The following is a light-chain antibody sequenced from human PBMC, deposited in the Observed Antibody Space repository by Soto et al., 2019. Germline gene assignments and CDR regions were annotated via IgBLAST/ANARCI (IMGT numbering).Light chain of an antibody. CDR1: SSDVGGFEY. CDR2: DVT. J-gene: IGLJ1*01. Sequence: QSVGSQPASVSGCPGQSITISCTGTSSDVGGFEYVSWYQHQPGKAPKLIIYDVTKRPSGVSNRFSGSKSGNTASLTISGIQAEDEGDYYCGSITRSSTSVFGTGTKVTVL. V-gene: IGLV2-14*01. CDR3: GSITRSSTSV.